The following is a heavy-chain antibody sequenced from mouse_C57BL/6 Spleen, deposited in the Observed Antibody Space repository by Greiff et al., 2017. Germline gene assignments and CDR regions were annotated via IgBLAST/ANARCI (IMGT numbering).Heavy chain of an antibody. Sequence: VQLQQPGAELVMPGASVKLSCKASGYTFTSYWMHWVKQRPGQGLEWIGEIDPSDSYTNYNQKFKGKSTLTVDKSSSTAYMQLSSLTSEDSAVYYGARYGYYFDYWGQGTTRTVSS. J-gene: IGHJ2*01. CDR2: IDPSDSYT. CDR1: GYTFTSYW. V-gene: IGHV1-69*01. D-gene: IGHD1-2*01. CDR3: ARYGYYFDY.